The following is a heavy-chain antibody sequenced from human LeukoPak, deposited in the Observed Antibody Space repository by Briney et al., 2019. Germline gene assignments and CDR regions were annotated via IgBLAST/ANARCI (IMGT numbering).Heavy chain of an antibody. Sequence: PSEPLSLTCAVYGGSFSGYYWSWIRQPPGKGLEWLGEINHSGSTNYNPSLKSRVTISVDTSKNQFSLKLSSVTAADTAVYYCARGPLPYYYYYYMDVWGKGTTVTVSS. D-gene: IGHD2-2*01. CDR3: ARGPLPYYYYYYMDV. J-gene: IGHJ6*03. CDR1: GGSFSGYY. V-gene: IGHV4-34*01. CDR2: INHSGST.